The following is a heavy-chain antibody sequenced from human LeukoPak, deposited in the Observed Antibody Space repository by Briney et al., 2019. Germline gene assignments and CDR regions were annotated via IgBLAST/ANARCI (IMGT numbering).Heavy chain of an antibody. CDR3: ARAGYCSNGSCYSGLFDY. D-gene: IGHD2-15*01. J-gene: IGHJ4*02. CDR2: VHLSGRT. Sequence: SETLSLTCGVSGGSISSTNWWTWVRQPPGEGLEWIGEVHLSGRTNYNPSLESRVTMSVDMSENHISLKLTSVTAADTAVYYCARAGYCSNGSCYSGLFDYWGQGTLVTVSS. V-gene: IGHV4-4*02. CDR1: GGSISSTNW.